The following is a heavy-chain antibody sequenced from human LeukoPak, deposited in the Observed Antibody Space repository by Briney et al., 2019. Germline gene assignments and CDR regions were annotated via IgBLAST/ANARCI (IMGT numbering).Heavy chain of an antibody. CDR3: SPGGYSGYDFDF. J-gene: IGHJ4*02. V-gene: IGHV3-15*01. CDR1: GFTFSDAW. CDR2: IKSKTDGGTT. Sequence: GSLRLSCAASGFTFSDAWMSWVRQAPGKGLEWVGRIKSKTDGGTTDYAAPVKGRFTISRDDSKNSLYLQMNSLRTEDTAVYYCSPGGYSGYDFDFWGQGTQVTVSS. D-gene: IGHD5-12*01.